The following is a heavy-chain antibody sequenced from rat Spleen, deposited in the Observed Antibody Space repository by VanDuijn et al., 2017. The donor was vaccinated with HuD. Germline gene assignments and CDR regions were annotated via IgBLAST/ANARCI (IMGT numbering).Heavy chain of an antibody. CDR3: ARAPGNGYVMDA. CDR1: GFSLTNYS. D-gene: IGHD5-1*01. J-gene: IGHJ4*01. Sequence: QVQLMESGPGLVQPSDTLSLTCTVSGFSLTNYSVHWVRQSPGKGLEWVGVMWRSGSTEYNSGLKSRLSISRDTSKNHIFLKMNSLQSEDTTTYYCARAPGNGYVMDAWGQGASVTVSS. V-gene: IGHV2-45*01. CDR2: MWRSGST.